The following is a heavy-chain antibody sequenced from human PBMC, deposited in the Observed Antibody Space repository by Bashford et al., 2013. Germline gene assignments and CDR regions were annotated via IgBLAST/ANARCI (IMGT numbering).Heavy chain of an antibody. D-gene: IGHD3-3*01. CDR1: GFTFDDYA. V-gene: IGHV3-9*01. Sequence: GGPVRLSCAASGFTFDDYAMHWVRQAPGKGLEWVSGISRNSGSMDYADSVKGRFTISRDTAKNSLYLQMNSLTVEDTAIYYCARVRFGVHSLGLDRWGQGSLVTVSS. J-gene: IGHJ4*02. CDR3: ARVRFGVHSLGLDR. CDR2: ISRNSGSM.